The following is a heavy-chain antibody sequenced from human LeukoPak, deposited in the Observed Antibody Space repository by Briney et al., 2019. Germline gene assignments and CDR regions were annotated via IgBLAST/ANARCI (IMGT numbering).Heavy chain of an antibody. CDR2: ISTSGST. D-gene: IGHD2-2*01. CDR3: ARDSRSSINWFDP. V-gene: IGHV4-4*07. Sequence: PSETLSLTCTVSGGSISRYYWSWIRQPAGKGLEWIGRISTSGSTNYNPSLKSRVTISVDTSKNQFSLKLSSVTAADTAMYYCARDSRSSINWFDPWGQGTLVTVSS. CDR1: GGSISRYY. J-gene: IGHJ5*02.